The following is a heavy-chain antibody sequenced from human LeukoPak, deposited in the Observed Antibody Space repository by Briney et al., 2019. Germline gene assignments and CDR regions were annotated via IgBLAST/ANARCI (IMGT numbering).Heavy chain of an antibody. CDR2: IKCDGSEK. J-gene: IGHJ3*02. V-gene: IGHV3-52*01. Sequence: SGGSLRLSCAASGFTFSNSWMHWVCQAPEKGLEWVADIKCDGSEKCYVDSVKGRLTISRDNAKNSLYLQVNSLRAEDMTVYYCVRGVGSSTSCYVRAFDIWDQGTMVTVSS. CDR1: GFTFSNSW. D-gene: IGHD2-2*01. CDR3: VRGVGSSTSCYVRAFDI.